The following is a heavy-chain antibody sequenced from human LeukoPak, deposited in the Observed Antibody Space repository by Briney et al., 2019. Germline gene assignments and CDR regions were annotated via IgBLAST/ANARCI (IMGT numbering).Heavy chain of an antibody. Sequence: GGSLRLSCAASGFTFSSYWMSWVRRAPGKGLEWVANIKQDGSEKHYVDSMKGRFTISRDNAKNSLYLQMNSLRAEDTAVYYCAGATPFIAAAGRNFDYWGQGTLVTVSS. CDR3: AGATPFIAAAGRNFDY. V-gene: IGHV3-7*01. CDR1: GFTFSSYW. J-gene: IGHJ4*02. CDR2: IKQDGSEK. D-gene: IGHD6-13*01.